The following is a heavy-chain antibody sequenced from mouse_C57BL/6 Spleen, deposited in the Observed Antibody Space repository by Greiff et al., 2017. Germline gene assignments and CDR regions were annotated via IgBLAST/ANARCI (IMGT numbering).Heavy chain of an antibody. D-gene: IGHD1-1*01. V-gene: IGHV1-62-2*01. CDR2: IYPGRGSI. CDR3: ARHEGRDYYGSRRGYFDY. CDR1: GYTFTEYT. Sequence: QVQLKESGAELVKPGASVKLSCKASGYTFTEYTIHWVKQRSGQGLEGIGWIYPGRGSIKYNEKFKDKATLTADKSSSTVYMEISRLTSEDSAVYFCARHEGRDYYGSRRGYFDYWGQGTTLTVSS. J-gene: IGHJ2*01.